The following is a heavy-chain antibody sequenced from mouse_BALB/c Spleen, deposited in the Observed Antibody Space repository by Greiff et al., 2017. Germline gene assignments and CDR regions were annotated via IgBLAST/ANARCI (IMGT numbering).Heavy chain of an antibody. J-gene: IGHJ4*01. V-gene: IGHV1-87*01. D-gene: IGHD2-1*01. CDR1: GYTFTSYW. Sequence: QVQLKESGAELARPGASVKLSCKASGYTFTSYWMQWVKQRPGQGLEWIGAIYPGDGDTRYTQKFKGKATLTADKSSSTAYMQLSSLASEDSAVYYCARDGNPHYYAMDYWGQGTSVTVSS. CDR3: ARDGNPHYYAMDY. CDR2: IYPGDGDT.